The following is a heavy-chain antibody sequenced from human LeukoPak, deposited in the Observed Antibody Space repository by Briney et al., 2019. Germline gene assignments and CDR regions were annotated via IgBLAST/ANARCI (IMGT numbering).Heavy chain of an antibody. CDR2: IYYSGST. V-gene: IGHV4-59*01. CDR1: GGSISSYY. Sequence: PSETLSLTCTVSGGSISSYYWSWIQQPPGKGLEWIGYIYYSGSTNYNPSLKSRVTISVDTSKNQFSLKLSSVTAADTAVYYCARARGYSYGYPFDYWGQGTLVTVSS. CDR3: ARARGYSYGYPFDY. D-gene: IGHD5-18*01. J-gene: IGHJ4*02.